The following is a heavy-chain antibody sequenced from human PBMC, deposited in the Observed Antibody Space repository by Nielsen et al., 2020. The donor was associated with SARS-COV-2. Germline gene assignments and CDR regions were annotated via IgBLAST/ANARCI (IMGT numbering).Heavy chain of an antibody. J-gene: IGHJ4*02. V-gene: IGHV4-59*01. CDR2: IYYSGST. D-gene: IGHD2-21*02. CDR3: ARYICGGDCPFDY. Sequence: SETLSLTCTVSGGSLTNYYWTWIRQTPGKGLEWIGYIYYSGSTNYNPSLKSRVTISLDTSKNQFSLELRSVTAADTAVYYCARYICGGDCPFDYWGQGTLVTVSS. CDR1: GGSLTNYY.